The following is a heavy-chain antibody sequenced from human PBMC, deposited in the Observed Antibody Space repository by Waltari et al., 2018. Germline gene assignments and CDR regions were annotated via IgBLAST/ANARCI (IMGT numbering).Heavy chain of an antibody. J-gene: IGHJ4*02. CDR3: ARDQGGYSYGYLIDY. D-gene: IGHD5-18*01. V-gene: IGHV3-48*04. Sequence: VSYISSSSSPIYDADSVKGRFTISRDNAKNSLYLQMNSLRAEDTAVYYCARDQGGYSYGYLIDYWGQGTLVTVSS. CDR2: ISSSSSPI.